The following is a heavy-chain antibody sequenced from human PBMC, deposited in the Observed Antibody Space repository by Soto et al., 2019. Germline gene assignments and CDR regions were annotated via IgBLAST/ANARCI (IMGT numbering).Heavy chain of an antibody. CDR2: INLSGGT. J-gene: IGHJ2*01. CDR3: AKGSPTYWFFAL. CDR1: GFSFNNDA. V-gene: IGHV3-23*01. Sequence: EVQLLESGGGLVQPGGSPRLLCAASGFSFNNDALSWVRQAPGKGLEWVSSINLSGGTFYADSVKGRFTISRDNSKDTLYLRLNSLRAEDTAIYYCAKGSPTYWFFALWGRGSLVTISS.